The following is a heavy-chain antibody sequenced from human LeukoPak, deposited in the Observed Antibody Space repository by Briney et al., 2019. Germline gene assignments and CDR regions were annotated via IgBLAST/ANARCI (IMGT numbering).Heavy chain of an antibody. V-gene: IGHV4-39*07. Sequence: PSETLSLTCTVSGGSISSSSYYWGWIRQPPGKGLEWIGSIYYSGSTYYNPSLKSRVTISVDTSKNQFSLKLSSVTAADTAVYYCARDYYGSANEGAKNWFDPWGQGTLVTVSS. J-gene: IGHJ5*02. CDR1: GGSISSSSYY. D-gene: IGHD3-10*01. CDR3: ARDYYGSANEGAKNWFDP. CDR2: IYYSGST.